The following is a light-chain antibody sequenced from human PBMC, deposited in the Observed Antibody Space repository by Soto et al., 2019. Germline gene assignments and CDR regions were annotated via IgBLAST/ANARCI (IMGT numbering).Light chain of an antibody. Sequence: EIVLPQSPGTLSLSPGDRATLSCRASQSVSGSYLAWYQQKPAQAPRLLIYGPSIRAAGGTARMSGSGSGTKFTPTISSLLYADFAVYYCQHYHNCSPCTFGHGTKVDIK. J-gene: IGKJ1*01. CDR1: QSVSGSY. CDR2: GPS. CDR3: QHYHNCSPCT. V-gene: IGKV3D-15*01.